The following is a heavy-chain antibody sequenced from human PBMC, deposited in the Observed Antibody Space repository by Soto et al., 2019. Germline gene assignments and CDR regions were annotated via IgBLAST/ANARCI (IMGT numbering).Heavy chain of an antibody. CDR1: GYTFTSYG. CDR2: INAANGDT. Sequence: ASVKVSCKASGYTFTSYGIHWVRQAPGQRLEWMGWINAANGDTKYSPKFQGRVTITRDTSASTAYMELSSLRSEDTAVYYCVRRHVSATGIDWFDPWGQGTLVTSPQ. CDR3: VRRHVSATGIDWFDP. D-gene: IGHD6-13*01. V-gene: IGHV1-3*01. J-gene: IGHJ5*02.